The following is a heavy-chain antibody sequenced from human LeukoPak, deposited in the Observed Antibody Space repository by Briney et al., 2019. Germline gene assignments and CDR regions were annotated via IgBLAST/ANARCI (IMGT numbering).Heavy chain of an antibody. CDR1: GFSFSSYE. CDR3: ASKGGFDD. Sequence: GGSLRLSCAASGFSFSSYEMNWVRQAPGKGLEWVSYISSSGSAIFYADSVKGRFTISRDNAKSSLFLQMNSLRAEDTAFYYCASKGGFDDWGQGTLVTVSS. J-gene: IGHJ4*02. V-gene: IGHV3-48*03. D-gene: IGHD2-15*01. CDR2: ISSSGSAI.